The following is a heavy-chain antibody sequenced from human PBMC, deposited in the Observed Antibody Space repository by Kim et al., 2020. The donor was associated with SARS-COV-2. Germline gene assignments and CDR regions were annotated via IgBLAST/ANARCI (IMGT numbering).Heavy chain of an antibody. Sequence: GESLKISCKGSGYSFTSYWIGWVRQMPGKGLEWMGMIFSGNSETKYSPSFQGQVTLSADKSITTAFLQWSSLKASDTAMYYCARRGYCSGASCNNWFDPW. CDR2: IFSGNSET. V-gene: IGHV5-51*01. CDR1: GYSFTSYW. CDR3: ARRGYCSGASCNNWFDP. D-gene: IGHD2-15*01. J-gene: IGHJ5*02.